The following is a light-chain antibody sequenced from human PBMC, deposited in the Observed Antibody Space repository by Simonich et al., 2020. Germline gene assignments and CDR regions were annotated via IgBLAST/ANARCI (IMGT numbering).Light chain of an antibody. CDR2: EDN. J-gene: IGLJ3*02. V-gene: IGLV6-57*03. Sequence: NFMLTQPLSVSESPGKTVTISCTRSSGSIASNYVQWYQQRPGSAPTTVIYEDNQRPSGVPDRFSGSIDSSSNSASLTISGLKTEDEADYYCQSYDSSGWVFGGGTKLTVL. CDR3: QSYDSSGWV. CDR1: SGSIASNY.